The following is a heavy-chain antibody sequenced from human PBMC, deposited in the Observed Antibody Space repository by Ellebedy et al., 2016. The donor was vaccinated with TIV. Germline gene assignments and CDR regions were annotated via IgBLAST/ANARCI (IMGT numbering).Heavy chain of an antibody. CDR3: ATDEGIY. V-gene: IGHV3-23*01. D-gene: IGHD3-10*01. Sequence: PSETLSLTCAASGFTFSSYAMSWVRQAPGKGLEWVSTVTGSGAGTYYADSVKGRFTISRDNSKNTLYLQMDSLRAEDTAVYYCATDEGIYWGQGTLVTVSS. CDR1: GFTFSSYA. J-gene: IGHJ4*02. CDR2: VTGSGAGT.